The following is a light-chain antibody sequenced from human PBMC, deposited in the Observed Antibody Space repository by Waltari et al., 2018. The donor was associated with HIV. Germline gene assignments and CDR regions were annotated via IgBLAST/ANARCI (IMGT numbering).Light chain of an antibody. J-gene: IGLJ2*01. Sequence: QSVLTQPPSVSGAPGQRVTLSCTGSRSNIGTHEVHWYQQLPGTAPRLLIYNTTRRPSGVPDRFSGSKSGTSASLAINGLQAEDEADYYCQSSDSTLSGSVFGGGTKLTVV. V-gene: IGLV1-40*01. CDR3: QSSDSTLSGSV. CDR2: NTT. CDR1: RSNIGTHE.